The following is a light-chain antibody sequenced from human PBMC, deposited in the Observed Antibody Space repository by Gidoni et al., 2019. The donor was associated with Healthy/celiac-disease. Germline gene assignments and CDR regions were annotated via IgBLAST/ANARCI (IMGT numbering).Light chain of an antibody. Sequence: DIQLTQSPSSLSASVGDRVTITCRAIQTISSYLNWYQQKPGNSPKLLIYAASSLQSGVPSRFSGSGSGTDFTLTISSVQAEDVGTYYCLQSYSTLLTFXGXTKVEIK. CDR3: LQSYSTLLT. CDR1: QTISSY. CDR2: AAS. J-gene: IGKJ4*01. V-gene: IGKV1-39*01.